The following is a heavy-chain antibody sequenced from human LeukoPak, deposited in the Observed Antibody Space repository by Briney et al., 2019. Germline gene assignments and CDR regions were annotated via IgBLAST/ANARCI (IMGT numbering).Heavy chain of an antibody. V-gene: IGHV3-11*06. CDR2: ISSSSYT. CDR1: GFIFSDYY. D-gene: IGHD3-22*01. CDR3: ARDGRGYYDSSGYPDY. Sequence: GGSLRPSCAASGFIFSDYYMTWIRQAPGKGLEWISYISSSSYTDYADSVKGRFTISRDNAKNSLYLQMDSLRAEDTAVYYCARDGRGYYDSSGYPDYWGQGTLVTVSS. J-gene: IGHJ4*02.